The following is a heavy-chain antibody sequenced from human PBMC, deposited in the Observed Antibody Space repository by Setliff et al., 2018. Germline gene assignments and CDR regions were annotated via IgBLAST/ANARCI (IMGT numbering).Heavy chain of an antibody. Sequence: SVKVSCKASGGTFSSYAISWVRQAPGQGLEWMGGIIPILGIANYAQKFQGRVTITADKSTSTAYMELSSLRSEDTAVYYCAADPALIWNDAGPSDVFDIWGQGTMVTVSS. CDR3: AADPALIWNDAGPSDVFDI. D-gene: IGHD1-1*01. J-gene: IGHJ3*02. CDR2: IIPILGIA. CDR1: GGTFSSYA. V-gene: IGHV1-69*10.